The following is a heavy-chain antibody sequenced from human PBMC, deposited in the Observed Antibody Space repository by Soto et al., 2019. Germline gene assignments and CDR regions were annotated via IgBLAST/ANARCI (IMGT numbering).Heavy chain of an antibody. Sequence: GRSLRLSCTASGFTFSNHAMHWVRQAPGKGLEYVSGISSNGDSTYYADSVKGRFAISRDNSKNILYLQMGSLRAEDTAVYYCARMPRDKVDGPGDYGGQGTLV. J-gene: IGHJ4*02. CDR1: GFTFSNHA. V-gene: IGHV3-64*02. D-gene: IGHD2-2*01. CDR3: ARMPRDKVDGPGDY. CDR2: ISSNGDST.